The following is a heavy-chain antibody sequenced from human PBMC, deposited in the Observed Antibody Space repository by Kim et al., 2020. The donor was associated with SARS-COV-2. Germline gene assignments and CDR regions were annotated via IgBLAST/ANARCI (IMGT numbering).Heavy chain of an antibody. J-gene: IGHJ4*02. D-gene: IGHD2-2*01. Sequence: YSPPFQGPVTISADKSISTAYLQWSSLKASDTAMYYCARGGFVPAAPIGYWGQGTLVTVSS. CDR3: ARGGFVPAAPIGY. V-gene: IGHV5-51*01.